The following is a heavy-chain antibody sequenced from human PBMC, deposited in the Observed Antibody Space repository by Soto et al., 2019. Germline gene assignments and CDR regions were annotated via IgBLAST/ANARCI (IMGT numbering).Heavy chain of an antibody. CDR2: INSDGSST. CDR3: ARGGSLNWYFDL. J-gene: IGHJ2*01. Sequence: EVQLVESGGGLVQPGGSLRLSCAASGFTFSSYWMHWVRQAPAKGLVWVSRINSDGSSTSYADSVKGRFTISRDNAKNTLYLQMNSLRAEDTAVYYCARGGSLNWYFDLWGRGTLVTVSS. D-gene: IGHD1-26*01. CDR1: GFTFSSYW. V-gene: IGHV3-74*01.